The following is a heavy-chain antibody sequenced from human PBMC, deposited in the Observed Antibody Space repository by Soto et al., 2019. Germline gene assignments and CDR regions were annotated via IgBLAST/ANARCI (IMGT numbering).Heavy chain of an antibody. V-gene: IGHV3-23*01. CDR3: AKGPIFGVENIYDY. D-gene: IGHD3-3*01. CDR2: MSGAGRSS. J-gene: IGHJ4*02. CDR1: GFTFSSYA. Sequence: DVQLLESGGDLVQPGGSLRLSCAASGFTFSSYAMSWVRQDPGKGLGWGSSMSGAGRSSYDADSVKGRFTISRDNSKNTLYLQMNNLRAEDTALYYCAKGPIFGVENIYDYWGQGTLVTVSS.